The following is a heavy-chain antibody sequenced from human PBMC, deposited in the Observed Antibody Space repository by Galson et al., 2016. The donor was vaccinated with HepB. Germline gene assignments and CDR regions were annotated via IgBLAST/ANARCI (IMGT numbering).Heavy chain of an antibody. D-gene: IGHD6-19*01. J-gene: IGHJ4*02. Sequence: SLRLSCAASGFTFTTHTMNWVRQAPGKGLEWVSGISGTGQTTYFADSVKGRFTVSRDNSKNTVSLHMNSLRAEDKAIYYCAKSNSTGWYKVFDSWGQGNLVTVSS. CDR1: GFTFTTHT. V-gene: IGHV3-23*01. CDR2: ISGTGQTT. CDR3: AKSNSTGWYKVFDS.